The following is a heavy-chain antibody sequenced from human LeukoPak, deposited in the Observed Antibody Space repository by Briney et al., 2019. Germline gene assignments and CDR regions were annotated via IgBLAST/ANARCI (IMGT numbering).Heavy chain of an antibody. J-gene: IGHJ4*02. V-gene: IGHV3-33*06. D-gene: IGHD1-7*01. CDR2: IWYDGSNK. Sequence: QAGGSLRLSCAASGFSFSTYGMDWVRQAPGKGLEWVAVIWYDGSNKYYADSVKGRFTISRDNSKNTLYLQMNSLRGEDTAVYYCAKDREGTIADYFDYWGQGTLVTVSS. CDR1: GFSFSTYG. CDR3: AKDREGTIADYFDY.